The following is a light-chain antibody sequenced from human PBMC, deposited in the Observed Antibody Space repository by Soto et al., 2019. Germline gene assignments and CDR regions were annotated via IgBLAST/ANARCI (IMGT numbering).Light chain of an antibody. CDR1: HSISSW. Sequence: DIQMTQSPSTLSASVGDRFTITCRASHSISSWLAWYQQKPGQDPKLMIYKASSLESGVPSRFSGSVSGTEFTLNIHSWQPDDFAIYYCQQYNSYSYTFGQGTKLEIK. CDR3: QQYNSYSYT. CDR2: KAS. V-gene: IGKV1-5*03. J-gene: IGKJ2*01.